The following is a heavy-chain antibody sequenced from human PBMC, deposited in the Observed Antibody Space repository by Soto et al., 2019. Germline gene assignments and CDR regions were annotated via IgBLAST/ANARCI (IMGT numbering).Heavy chain of an antibody. V-gene: IGHV3-23*01. Sequence: HPGGSLRLSCAASGFIFSNFAMSWVRQAPGKGLEWVSAISGSGGSTYYADSVKGRFTISRDNSKNMLYVQMNSLRVEDTAVYYCAKDRAPSDVWGQGTTATVSS. CDR2: ISGSGGST. CDR3: AKDRAPSDV. J-gene: IGHJ6*02. CDR1: GFIFSNFA.